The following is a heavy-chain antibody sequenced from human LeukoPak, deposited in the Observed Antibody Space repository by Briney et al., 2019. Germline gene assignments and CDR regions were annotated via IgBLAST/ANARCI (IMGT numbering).Heavy chain of an antibody. D-gene: IGHD3-9*01. CDR2: MSPNSGNT. J-gene: IGHJ4*02. Sequence: ASVRVSCKASGYTFTSYDINWVRHGPGQGREWMGGMSPNSGNTGYAQKFQSRVTKTKNTSISTAYMELSSLRSEDTAVYYCARVLRYFDWCFDYRGQGTLVTVSS. V-gene: IGHV1-8*01. CDR1: GYTFTSYD. CDR3: ARVLRYFDWCFDY.